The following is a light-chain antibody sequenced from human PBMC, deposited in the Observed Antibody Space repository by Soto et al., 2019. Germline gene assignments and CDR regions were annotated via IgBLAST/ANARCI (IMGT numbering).Light chain of an antibody. Sequence: DIQMTQSPSTLSASVGDRVTITCRASQSISSWLAWYQQKPGKAPKVLIYDASSLESGVSSRFSGSGSGTEFTLTISSLQPDDFATYYCQQYNTYSRTFGQGTKVDIK. CDR3: QQYNTYSRT. V-gene: IGKV1-5*01. J-gene: IGKJ1*01. CDR2: DAS. CDR1: QSISSW.